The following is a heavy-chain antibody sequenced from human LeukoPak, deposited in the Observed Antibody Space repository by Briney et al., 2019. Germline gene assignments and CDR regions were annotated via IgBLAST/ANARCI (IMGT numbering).Heavy chain of an antibody. J-gene: IGHJ4*02. D-gene: IGHD1-26*01. V-gene: IGHV3-48*01. CDR1: GFPFRGYS. Sequence: GGSLRLSCAGSGFPFRGYSMNWVRQAPGEGLEWVSYISSSSGTIYYTDSVRGQLTISRDNARDALYLKMNSLRGEDTAVYYCARGGLTIAEATTSWYLDYWGQGTLVTVSS. CDR3: ARGGLTIAEATTSWYLDY. CDR2: ISSSSGTI.